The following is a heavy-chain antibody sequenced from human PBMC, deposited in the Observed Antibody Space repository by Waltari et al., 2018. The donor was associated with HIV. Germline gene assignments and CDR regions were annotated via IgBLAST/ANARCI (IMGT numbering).Heavy chain of an antibody. V-gene: IGHV1-69*04. J-gene: IGHJ5*02. CDR3: ARDLQGPGWFDP. Sequence: QVQLVQSGAEVKKPGSSVKVSCKASGGTFSSYAISWVRQAPGQGLEWRGRIIPILGIANYAQKFQGRVTITADNATSTAYMELSSLRSEDTAVYYCARDLQGPGWFDPWGQGTLVTVSS. CDR1: GGTFSSYA. CDR2: IIPILGIA.